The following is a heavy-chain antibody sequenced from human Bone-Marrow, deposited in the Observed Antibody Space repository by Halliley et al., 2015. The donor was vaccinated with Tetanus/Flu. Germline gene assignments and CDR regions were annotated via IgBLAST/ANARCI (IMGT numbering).Heavy chain of an antibody. J-gene: IGHJ4*01. CDR2: LYHSGST. CDR3: ATPYCTNTSCPPN. CDR1: GGSISSSNW. Sequence: TLSLTCAVSGGSISSSNWWTWVRQPPGKGLEWIGELYHSGSTNYNPSLKSRVTISVDKSKNQSSLKLSSVTAADTAVYYCATPYCTNTSCPPNWGHGTLVTVSS. D-gene: IGHD2-2*01. V-gene: IGHV4-4*02.